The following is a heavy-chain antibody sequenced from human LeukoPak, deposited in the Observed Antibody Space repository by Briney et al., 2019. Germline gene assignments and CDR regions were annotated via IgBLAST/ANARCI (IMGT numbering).Heavy chain of an antibody. V-gene: IGHV4-59*08. Sequence: SETLSLTCTVSGGSISSYYWSWIRQPPGKGLEWIGYIYYSGSTNYNPSLKSRVTISVDTSKNQFSLKLSSVTAADTAVYYCARTPADYYGSGGHYYYYGMDVWGQGTTVTVSS. CDR2: IYYSGST. J-gene: IGHJ6*02. CDR1: GGSISSYY. D-gene: IGHD3-10*01. CDR3: ARTPADYYGSGGHYYYYGMDV.